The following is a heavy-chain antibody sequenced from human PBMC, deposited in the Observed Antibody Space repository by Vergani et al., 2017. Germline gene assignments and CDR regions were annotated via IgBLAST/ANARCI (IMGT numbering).Heavy chain of an antibody. CDR3: ASKRGACPAAYFHSYDF. D-gene: IGHD2-15*01. CDR1: GDSVISTDYH. CDR2: MDYSGST. Sequence: QVQLQESGPGLVKPSETLSLTCTVSGDSVISTDYHWGWIRQPPGKGLEWIGSMDYSGSTSYNPSLESRISISFETPKNQFFLRLTSVTAADTAVYYCASKRGACPAAYFHSYDFWGPGTLVGVSS. V-gene: IGHV4-39*01. J-gene: IGHJ4*02.